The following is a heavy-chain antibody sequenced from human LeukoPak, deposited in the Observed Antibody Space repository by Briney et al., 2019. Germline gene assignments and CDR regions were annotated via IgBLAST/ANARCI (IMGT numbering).Heavy chain of an antibody. CDR1: GFTFSTYG. D-gene: IGHD6-13*01. V-gene: IGHV3-30*03. J-gene: IGHJ4*02. CDR3: ARVHSSSWYCCSDY. Sequence: QPGGSLRLSRAASGFTFSTYGMHWVRQAPGKGLEWVALISYDGSYEHYADSVKGRLTISRDNSKNTLYLQMNSLRAEDTAVYYCARVHSSSWYCCSDYWGLGTLVTVSS. CDR2: ISYDGSYE.